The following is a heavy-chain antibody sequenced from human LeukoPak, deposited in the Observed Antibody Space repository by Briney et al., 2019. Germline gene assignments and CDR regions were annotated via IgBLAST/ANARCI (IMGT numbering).Heavy chain of an antibody. CDR3: VRASGSSGYYPY. Sequence: GGSLRLSCAASGFTFSNYWMHLVRQAPGKGLVWVSRINGDGSSTNYADSVKGRFTISRDNAKNTVYLQMNSLRAEDTAVFYCVRASGSSGYYPYWGQGTLVTVSS. CDR2: INGDGSST. D-gene: IGHD3-22*01. CDR1: GFTFSNYW. J-gene: IGHJ4*02. V-gene: IGHV3-74*01.